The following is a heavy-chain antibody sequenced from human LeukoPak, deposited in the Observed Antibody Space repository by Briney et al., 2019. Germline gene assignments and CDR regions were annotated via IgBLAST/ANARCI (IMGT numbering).Heavy chain of an antibody. V-gene: IGHV1-69*05. CDR2: SIPIFGTA. CDR1: GGTFSSYA. D-gene: IGHD5-24*01. CDR3: ARVSRWLQMNFDY. Sequence: SVKVSCKASGGTFSSYAISWVRQAPGQGLESMGGSIPIFGTANYAQKFQGRVTITTDESTSTAYLELSSLRSEDTAVYYCARVSRWLQMNFDYWGQGALVTVSS. J-gene: IGHJ4*02.